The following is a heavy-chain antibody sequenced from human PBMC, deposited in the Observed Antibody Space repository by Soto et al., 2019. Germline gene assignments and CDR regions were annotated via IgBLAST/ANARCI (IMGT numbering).Heavy chain of an antibody. CDR1: GFTVSSNY. D-gene: IGHD3-10*01. CDR2: IGTAGDT. Sequence: GGSLRLSCAASGFTVSSNYMSWVRQATGKGLEWVSAIGTAGDTYYPGSVKGRFTISRENAKNSLYLQMNSLRAGDTAVYYCARSGPGGWFDPWGQGTLVTVSS. CDR3: ARSGPGGWFDP. J-gene: IGHJ5*02. V-gene: IGHV3-13*01.